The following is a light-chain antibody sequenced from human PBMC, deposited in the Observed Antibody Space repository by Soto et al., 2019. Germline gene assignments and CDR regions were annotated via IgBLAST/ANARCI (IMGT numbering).Light chain of an antibody. CDR3: QQRSNWPPWT. CDR1: QSVSSY. V-gene: IGKV3-11*01. J-gene: IGKJ1*01. Sequence: EIVLTQSPATLSLSPGERATLSCRASQSVSSYLAWYQQKPGQAPRLLIYDASNRATGIPARFSDSESGTDFTLTISSLEPEDFAVYYCQQRSNWPPWTFGQGTKVEIK. CDR2: DAS.